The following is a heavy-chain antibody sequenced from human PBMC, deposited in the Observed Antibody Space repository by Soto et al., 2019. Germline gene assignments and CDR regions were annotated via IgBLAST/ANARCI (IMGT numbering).Heavy chain of an antibody. V-gene: IGHV3-23*01. CDR2: FRSGGDDETT. CDR3: EKKVNSGSGSQFFDY. Sequence: GSLRLSCSASGFTFSSYSRSGVRQAPGKGLEWVSGFRSGGDDETTYYADAVRGRFTISRDNSKNTLFLQMNSLRAEDTAIYYCEKKVNSGSGSQFFDYWGQGTLVTVYS. D-gene: IGHD3-10*01. J-gene: IGHJ4*02. CDR1: GFTFSSYS.